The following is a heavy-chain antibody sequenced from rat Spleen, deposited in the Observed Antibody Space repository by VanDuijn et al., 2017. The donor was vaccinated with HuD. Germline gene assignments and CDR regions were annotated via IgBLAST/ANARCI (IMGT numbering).Heavy chain of an antibody. CDR1: GFTFSNYG. CDR2: ISPSGGST. CDR3: ARRITTVVGGYFDY. Sequence: EVQLVESGGGLVQPGRSLKLSCAASGFTFSNYGMHWIRQAPTKGLEWVASISPSGGSTYYRDSVKGRFTISRDNAKNTQYMQMDSLRSEDTATYYCARRITTVVGGYFDYWGQGVMVTVSS. J-gene: IGHJ2*01. V-gene: IGHV5-19*01. D-gene: IGHD1-1*01.